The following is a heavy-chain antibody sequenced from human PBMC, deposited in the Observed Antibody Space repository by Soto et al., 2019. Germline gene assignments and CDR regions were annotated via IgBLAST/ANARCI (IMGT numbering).Heavy chain of an antibody. D-gene: IGHD2-2*01. CDR2: IIPIFGTA. CDR3: ARDCSSTSCLGAFDI. CDR1: GGTFSSYA. J-gene: IGHJ3*02. Sequence: SVKVSCKASGGTFSSYAISWVRQAPGQGLEWMGGIIPIFGTANYAQKFQGRVTITADESASTAYMELSSLRSEDTAVYYCARDCSSTSCLGAFDIWGQGTMVTVSS. V-gene: IGHV1-69*13.